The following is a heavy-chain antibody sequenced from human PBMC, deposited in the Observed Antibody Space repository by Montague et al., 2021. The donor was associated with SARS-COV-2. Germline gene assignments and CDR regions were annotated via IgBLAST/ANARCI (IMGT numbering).Heavy chain of an antibody. Sequence: TLSLTCTVSGGSISSGIYYWRWIRQHPGKGLEWIGYIYYSGSTYYNPSLKSRVTISVDTSKNQFSLKLSSVTAADTAVYYCASTYGGNLGYYYYYRDVWGQGTTVTVSS. CDR3: ASTYGGNLGYYYYYRDV. CDR1: GGSISSGIYY. CDR2: IYYSGST. V-gene: IGHV4-31*03. J-gene: IGHJ6*03. D-gene: IGHD4-23*01.